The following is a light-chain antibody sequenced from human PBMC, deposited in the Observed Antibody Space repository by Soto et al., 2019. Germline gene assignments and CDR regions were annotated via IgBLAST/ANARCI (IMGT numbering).Light chain of an antibody. CDR3: QQYNKWPQGRT. J-gene: IGKJ1*01. CDR1: QSVSSN. V-gene: IGKV3-15*01. Sequence: EIVLTQSPGTLSLSPGERATLSCRASQSVSSNLAWYQQKPGQAPRLLIYGASTRATGIPARFSGSGSGTEFTLTISSLQSEDFAVYYCQQYNKWPQGRTFGQGTKVDI. CDR2: GAS.